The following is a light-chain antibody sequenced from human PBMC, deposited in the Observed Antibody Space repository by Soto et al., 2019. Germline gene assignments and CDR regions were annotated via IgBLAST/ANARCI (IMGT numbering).Light chain of an antibody. V-gene: IGKV1-39*01. J-gene: IGKJ3*01. CDR2: TAS. CDR3: QQSYHIPLT. CDR1: QSISTY. Sequence: DIQMTQSPSSLSASVGARVTISCRASQSISTYLNWYQQTPGKAPKLLIHTASILQSGVPSRFSGIASGTEFTLTTTTGQPEDFSIYYCQQSYHIPLTFGPGTKVDIQ.